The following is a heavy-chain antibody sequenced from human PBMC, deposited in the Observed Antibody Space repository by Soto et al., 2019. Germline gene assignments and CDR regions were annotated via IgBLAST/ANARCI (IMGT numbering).Heavy chain of an antibody. CDR2: IYYSGST. CDR3: ARETGWELHGWFDP. CDR1: GGSVSSGSYY. D-gene: IGHD1-26*01. V-gene: IGHV4-61*01. J-gene: IGHJ5*02. Sequence: QVQLQESGPGLVKPSETLSLTCTVSGGSVSSGSYYWSWIRQPPGKGLEWIGYIYYSGSTNYNPSLKSRVTISLDTSKNQFSLNLSSVTAADTAVYYCARETGWELHGWFDPWGQGTLVTVSS.